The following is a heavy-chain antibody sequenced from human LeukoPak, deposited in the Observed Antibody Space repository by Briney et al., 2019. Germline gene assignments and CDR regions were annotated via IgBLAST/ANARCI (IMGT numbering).Heavy chain of an antibody. D-gene: IGHD6-13*01. CDR1: GFTFSSYA. V-gene: IGHV3-30*04. CDR3: ASPAEQLEYYYDGMDV. CDR2: ISYDGSNK. J-gene: IGHJ6*02. Sequence: GWALTLSCASSGFTFSSYAMHWVRQAPGKGLEGVAVISYDGSNKYYADSVNGRFTISRDNSKNTLYLQMNSVRAEDTAVYYCASPAEQLEYYYDGMDVWGQGTPVTVSS.